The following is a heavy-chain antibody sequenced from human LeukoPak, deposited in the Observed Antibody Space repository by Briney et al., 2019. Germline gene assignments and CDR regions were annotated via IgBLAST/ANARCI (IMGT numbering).Heavy chain of an antibody. D-gene: IGHD2-15*01. CDR3: ARDGYCSGGSCYSGLFDY. CDR1: GFTFSSYG. CDR2: IWYDGSNK. Sequence: GGSLSLSCAASGFTFSSYGMHWVRQAPGKGLEWVAVIWYDGSNKYYADSVKGRFTISRDNSKNTLYLQMNSLRAEDTAVYYCARDGYCSGGSCYSGLFDYWGQGTLVTVSS. V-gene: IGHV3-33*01. J-gene: IGHJ4*02.